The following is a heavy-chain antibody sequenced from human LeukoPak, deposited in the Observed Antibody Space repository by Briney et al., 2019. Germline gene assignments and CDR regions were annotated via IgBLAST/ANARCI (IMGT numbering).Heavy chain of an antibody. CDR2: IYTSGST. D-gene: IGHD3-10*01. V-gene: IGHV4-4*07. Sequence: PSETLSLTCTVSGGSISSYYWSWIRQPAGKGLEWIGRIYTSGSTNYNPSLKSRVTMSVDTSKNQFSLKLSSVTAADTAVYYYARDTITMVQGVWAFDIWGQGTMVTVSS. CDR1: GGSISSYY. J-gene: IGHJ3*02. CDR3: ARDTITMVQGVWAFDI.